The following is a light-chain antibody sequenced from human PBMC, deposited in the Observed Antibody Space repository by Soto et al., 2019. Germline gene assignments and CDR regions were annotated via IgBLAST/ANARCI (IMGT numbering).Light chain of an antibody. CDR3: QQYNSDST. CDR2: KAS. CDR1: QSISIW. Sequence: IQMTQSPSTLSASVGDRVTITCRASQSISIWLAWYQQKPAKAPKLLIYKASSLESEVPSRFSGSGSGTEVTLTINNLQHDDSATYYCQQYNSDSTFGQGTKVEIK. V-gene: IGKV1-5*03. J-gene: IGKJ1*01.